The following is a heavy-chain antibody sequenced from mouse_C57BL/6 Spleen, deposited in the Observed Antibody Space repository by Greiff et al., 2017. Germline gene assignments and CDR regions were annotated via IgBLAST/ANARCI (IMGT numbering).Heavy chain of an antibody. CDR2: IDPSDSYT. V-gene: IGHV1-69*01. Sequence: QVQLQQPGAELVMPGASVKLSCKASGYTFTSYWMHWVKQRPGQGLEWIGEIDPSDSYTNYNQKFKGKSTLTVDKSSSTAYMQLSSLTSEDSAVYCCARSRSYFDYWGQGTTLTVSS. CDR1: GYTFTSYW. CDR3: ARSRSYFDY. J-gene: IGHJ2*01.